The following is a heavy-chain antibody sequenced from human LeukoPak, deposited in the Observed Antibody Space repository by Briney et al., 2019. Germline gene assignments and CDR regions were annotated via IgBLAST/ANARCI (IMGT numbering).Heavy chain of an antibody. Sequence: GGSLRLSCAASGFTFSSYAMTWVRQGPGQGLESVATISNRGGNTYNADSVKGRFTIYRDNSKNTLYLQMNSLRAEDTAVYYCARRAASSGYYFDQWGQGTLVTVSS. CDR3: ARRAASSGYYFDQ. J-gene: IGHJ4*02. V-gene: IGHV3-23*01. D-gene: IGHD6-19*01. CDR2: ISNRGGNT. CDR1: GFTFSSYA.